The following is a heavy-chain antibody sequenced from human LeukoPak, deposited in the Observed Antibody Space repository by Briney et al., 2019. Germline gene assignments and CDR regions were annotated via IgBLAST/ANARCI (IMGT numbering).Heavy chain of an antibody. CDR3: ASLYSSGWYYFDY. CDR2: IIPIFGTA. CDR1: GGTFSSYA. V-gene: IGHV1-69*06. Sequence: SVKVSCKASGGTFSSYAISWVRQAPGQGLEWMGGIIPIFGTANYAQKFQGRVTITAVKSTSTAYMELSSLRSEDTAVYYCASLYSSGWYYFDYWGQGTLVTVSS. J-gene: IGHJ4*02. D-gene: IGHD6-19*01.